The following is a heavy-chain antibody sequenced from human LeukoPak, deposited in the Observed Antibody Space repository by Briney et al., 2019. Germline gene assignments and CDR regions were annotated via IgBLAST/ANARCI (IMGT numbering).Heavy chain of an antibody. Sequence: ASVKVSCKTSGYSLSDHVTRWVRQAPGQGPEWMGWISGYKGNTYYAQRFQGRVTMTTDTSTSTAYMELRSLRSDDTALYYCARDPGYTSSYYFDSWGQGTLVTVSS. J-gene: IGHJ4*02. CDR1: GYSLSDHV. CDR2: ISGYKGNT. D-gene: IGHD6-19*01. CDR3: ARDPGYTSSYYFDS. V-gene: IGHV1-18*01.